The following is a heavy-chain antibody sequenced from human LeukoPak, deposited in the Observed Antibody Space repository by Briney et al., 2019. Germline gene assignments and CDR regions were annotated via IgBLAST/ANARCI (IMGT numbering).Heavy chain of an antibody. J-gene: IGHJ3*02. V-gene: IGHV1-24*01. D-gene: IGHD2-2*01. CDR2: FDPEDGET. Sequence: ASVKVSCKVSGYTLTELSMHWVRQAPGKGLEWMGGFDPEDGETIYAQKFQGRVTMTEDTSTDTAYMELSSLRSEDTAVYYCAKRDYCSSTSCYDAFDIWGQGTMVTVSS. CDR3: AKRDYCSSTSCYDAFDI. CDR1: GYTLTELS.